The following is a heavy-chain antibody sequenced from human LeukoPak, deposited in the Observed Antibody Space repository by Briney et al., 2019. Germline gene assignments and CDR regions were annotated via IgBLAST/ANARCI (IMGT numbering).Heavy chain of an antibody. D-gene: IGHD6-13*01. J-gene: IGHJ4*02. CDR1: GGSISSYY. Sequence: SETLSLTCTVSGGSISSYYWSWIRQPPGKGLEWIGYIYYSGSTNYNPSLKSRVTISVDTSKNQFSLKLSSVTAADTAVYYCARDSPFGAAAGSFDYWGQGTLVTVSS. CDR3: ARDSPFGAAAGSFDY. CDR2: IYYSGST. V-gene: IGHV4-59*01.